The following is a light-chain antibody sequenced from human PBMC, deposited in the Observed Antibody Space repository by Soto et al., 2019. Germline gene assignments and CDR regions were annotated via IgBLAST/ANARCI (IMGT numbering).Light chain of an antibody. V-gene: IGKV3-11*01. J-gene: IGKJ4*01. CDR3: QQRSKWPPT. CDR1: QSVSTS. Sequence: EIVLTQSPVTLSLSPGERATLSCRASQSVSTSLDWYQQKPGQSPRLLIYDAAHRATGIPVRFSGGGSGTDFTLTISSLEPEDSAVYYCQQRSKWPPTFGGGTKVDIK. CDR2: DAA.